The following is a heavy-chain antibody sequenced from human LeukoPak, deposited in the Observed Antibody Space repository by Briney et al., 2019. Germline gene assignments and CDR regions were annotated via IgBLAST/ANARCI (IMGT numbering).Heavy chain of an antibody. CDR2: ISWNSGSI. D-gene: IGHD3-9*01. V-gene: IGHV3-9*03. Sequence: GGSLRLSCAASGFTFDDYAMHWVRQAPGKGLEWVSGISWNSGSIGYADSVKGRFTISRDNAKNSLYLQMSSLRAEDMALYYCAKAMDDILTYPDYWGQGTLVTVSS. J-gene: IGHJ4*02. CDR3: AKAMDDILTYPDY. CDR1: GFTFDDYA.